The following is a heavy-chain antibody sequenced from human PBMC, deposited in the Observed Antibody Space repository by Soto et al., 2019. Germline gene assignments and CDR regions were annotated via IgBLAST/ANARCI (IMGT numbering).Heavy chain of an antibody. CDR3: ARNYKRGASSYFDY. Sequence: ASVKVSCKASGYTLTSYGISWVRQAPGQGLEWMGWISAYNGNTNYAQKLQGRVTMTTDTSTSTAYMELRSLRSDDTAVYYCARNYKRGASSYFDYWGQGTLVTASS. CDR2: ISAYNGNT. D-gene: IGHD1-20*01. CDR1: GYTLTSYG. V-gene: IGHV1-18*04. J-gene: IGHJ4*02.